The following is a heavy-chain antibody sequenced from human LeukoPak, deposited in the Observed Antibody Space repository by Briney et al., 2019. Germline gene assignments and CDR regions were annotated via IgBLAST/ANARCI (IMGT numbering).Heavy chain of an antibody. CDR2: ISSTSNYI. Sequence: GGSLRLSCGASGFTFSSYSMNWVRQAPGMGLEWVSSISSTSNYIYYADSVKGRFTISRDNAKSSLYLQMSSLRAEDTAVYYCARIPADYWGQGILVTVSS. D-gene: IGHD2-21*01. V-gene: IGHV3-21*01. J-gene: IGHJ4*02. CDR1: GFTFSSYS. CDR3: ARIPADY.